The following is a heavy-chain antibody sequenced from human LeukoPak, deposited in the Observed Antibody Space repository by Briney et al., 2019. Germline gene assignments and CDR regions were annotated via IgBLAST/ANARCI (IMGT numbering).Heavy chain of an antibody. CDR2: IKQDGSEK. Sequence: GGSLRLSCAASGFTFSSYWMSWVRQAPGKGLEWVANIKQDGSEKYYVDSVKGRFTISRDNAKNSLYPQMNSLRAEDTAVYYCARDSTDYDFWSGYYRWYFDLWGRGTLVTVSS. CDR3: ARDSTDYDFWSGYYRWYFDL. V-gene: IGHV3-7*01. J-gene: IGHJ2*01. CDR1: GFTFSSYW. D-gene: IGHD3-3*01.